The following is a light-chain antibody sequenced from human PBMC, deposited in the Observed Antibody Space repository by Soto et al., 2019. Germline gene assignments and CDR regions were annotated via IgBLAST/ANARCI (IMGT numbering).Light chain of an antibody. Sequence: EVVLTQSPGTLSLSPGDRATLSCRASQSVSNNYFAWYQQKPGQAPRLLIFGSSDRATDIPDRFSGSGSGTDFTLTISRLEPEDFAVYYCQQYGSSPPYTFGQGTKLEIK. J-gene: IGKJ2*01. V-gene: IGKV3-20*01. CDR2: GSS. CDR1: QSVSNNY. CDR3: QQYGSSPPYT.